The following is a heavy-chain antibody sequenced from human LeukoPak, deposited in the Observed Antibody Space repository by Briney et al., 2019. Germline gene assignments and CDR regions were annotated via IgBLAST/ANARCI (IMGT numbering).Heavy chain of an antibody. D-gene: IGHD6-13*01. V-gene: IGHV3-7*01. CDR2: IKQDGSEK. CDR3: ARERYSSSWYERSNWFDP. Sequence: GGSLRLSCAASGFTFSSYWTSWVRQAPGKGLEWVANIKQDGSEKYYVDSVKGRFTISRDNAKNSLYLQMNSLRAEDTAVYYCARERYSSSWYERSNWFDPWGQGTLVTVSS. CDR1: GFTFSSYW. J-gene: IGHJ5*02.